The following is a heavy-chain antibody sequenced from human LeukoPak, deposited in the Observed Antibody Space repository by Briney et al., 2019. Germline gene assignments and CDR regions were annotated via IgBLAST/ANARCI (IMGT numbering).Heavy chain of an antibody. CDR2: IKQDGSEK. V-gene: IGHV3-7*01. Sequence: PGGSLRLSCAASGFTFSSYWMSWVRQAPGKGLEWVANIKQDGSEKYYVDSVKGRFTISRDNAKNTLYLQMNSLRAEDTAVYYCARGGSSRSFIGFDPWGQGTLVTVSS. J-gene: IGHJ5*02. D-gene: IGHD1-26*01. CDR1: GFTFSSYW. CDR3: ARGGSSRSFIGFDP.